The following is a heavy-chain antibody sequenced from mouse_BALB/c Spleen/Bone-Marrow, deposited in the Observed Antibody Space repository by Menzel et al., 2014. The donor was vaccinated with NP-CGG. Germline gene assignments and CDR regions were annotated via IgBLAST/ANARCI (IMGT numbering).Heavy chain of an antibody. CDR3: ARDLYDGYSYYAMDY. D-gene: IGHD2-3*01. Sequence: DVHLVESGGGLVKPGGSLKLSCAASGFTFSSYTMSWVRQTPEKRLEWVATIPGGGGYAYYPDSVKGRFTISRDNAKNTLYLQMSSLKSEDTAMYYCARDLYDGYSYYAMDYWGQGTSVTVSS. V-gene: IGHV5-6-4*01. CDR2: IPGGGGYA. J-gene: IGHJ4*01. CDR1: GFTFSSYT.